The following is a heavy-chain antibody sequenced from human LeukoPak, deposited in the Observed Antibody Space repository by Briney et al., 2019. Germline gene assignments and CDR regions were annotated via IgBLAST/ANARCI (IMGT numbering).Heavy chain of an antibody. V-gene: IGHV4-4*02. CDR1: GGSISTAHW. CDR3: ARRRREYSGSYYFDY. Sequence: SETLSLTCAVSGGSISTAHWWSWVRQSPGKGLEWIGEIYHRGNSNYNPSLKSRVTISVDTSKNQFSLKLSSVTAADTAVYYCARRRREYSGSYYFDYWGQGTLVTVSS. CDR2: IYHRGNS. J-gene: IGHJ4*02. D-gene: IGHD1-26*01.